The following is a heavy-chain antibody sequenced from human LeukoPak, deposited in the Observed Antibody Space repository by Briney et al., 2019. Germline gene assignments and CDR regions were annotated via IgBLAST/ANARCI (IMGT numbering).Heavy chain of an antibody. CDR2: ISYDGSNK. CDR1: GFTFSSYA. CDR3: ARVFYSSGWYGNFDY. J-gene: IGHJ4*02. Sequence: GGSLRLSCAASGFTFSSYAMHWVRRAPGKGLEWVAVISYDGSNKYYADSVKGRFTISRDNSKNTLYLQMNSLRAEDTAVYYCARVFYSSGWYGNFDYWGQGTLVTVSS. D-gene: IGHD6-19*01. V-gene: IGHV3-30*04.